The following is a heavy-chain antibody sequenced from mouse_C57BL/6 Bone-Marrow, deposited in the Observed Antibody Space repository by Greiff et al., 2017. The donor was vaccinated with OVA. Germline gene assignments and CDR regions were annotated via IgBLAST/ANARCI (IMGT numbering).Heavy chain of an antibody. J-gene: IGHJ3*01. V-gene: IGHV5-6*02. D-gene: IGHD2-1*01. CDR1: GFTFSSYG. CDR2: ISSGGSYT. CDR3: ARHVLLWSTWFAY. Sequence: DVKLVESGGDLVKPGGSLKLSCAASGFTFSSYGMSWVRQTPDKRLEWVATISSGGSYTYYPDSVKGRFTISRDNAKNTLYLQMSSLKSEDTAMYYCARHVLLWSTWFAYWGQGTLVTVSA.